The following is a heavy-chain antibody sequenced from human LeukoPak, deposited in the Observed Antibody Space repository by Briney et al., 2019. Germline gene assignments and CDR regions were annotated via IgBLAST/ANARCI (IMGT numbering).Heavy chain of an antibody. V-gene: IGHV3-49*03. CDR1: GFTFGDYA. J-gene: IGHJ3*02. Sequence: GGSLRLSCTASGFTFGDYAMSWFRQAPGKGLEWVGFIRSKAYGGTTAYAASVKGRFTISRDDSKSIAYLQMNSLKTEDTAVYYCTRGGGGWYAGAFDIWGQGTMVTVSS. D-gene: IGHD6-19*01. CDR2: IRSKAYGGTT. CDR3: TRGGGGWYAGAFDI.